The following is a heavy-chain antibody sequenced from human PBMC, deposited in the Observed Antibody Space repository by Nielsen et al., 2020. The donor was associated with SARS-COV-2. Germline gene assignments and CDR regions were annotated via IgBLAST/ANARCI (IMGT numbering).Heavy chain of an antibody. D-gene: IGHD1-1*01. J-gene: IGHJ3*02. CDR2: IYHSGST. CDR3: ARMWNRPSDAFDI. V-gene: IGHV4-4*02. Sequence: SETLSLTCAVSGGSISSSNWWSWVRQPPGKGLEWIGEIYHSGSTNYNPSLKSRVTISVDKSKNQFSLKLSSVTAADTAVYYCARMWNRPSDAFDIWGQGTMVTVSS. CDR1: GGSISSSNW.